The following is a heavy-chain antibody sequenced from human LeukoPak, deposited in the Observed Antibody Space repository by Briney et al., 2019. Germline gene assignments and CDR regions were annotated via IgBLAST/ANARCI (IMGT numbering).Heavy chain of an antibody. CDR2: ISAYNGNT. V-gene: IGHV1-18*01. Sequence: GASVKVSCKASGYTFTSYGISWVRQAPGQGLEWMGWISAYNGNTNYAQKLQGRVTMTTDTSTSTAYMELRSLRSEDTAVYYCARDLIPYYYYGMDVWGQRTTVTVSS. CDR3: ARDLIPYYYYGMDV. CDR1: GYTFTSYG. D-gene: IGHD2-21*01. J-gene: IGHJ6*02.